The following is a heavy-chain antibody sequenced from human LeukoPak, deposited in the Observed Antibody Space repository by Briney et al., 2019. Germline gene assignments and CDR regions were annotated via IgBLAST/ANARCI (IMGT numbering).Heavy chain of an antibody. CDR2: ISAYNGNT. D-gene: IGHD1-26*01. V-gene: IGHV1-18*01. Sequence: ASVKVSCKASGYTFTSYGISWVRQAPGQGLEWMGWISAYNGNTNYAQKLQGRVTMTTDTSTSTAYMQMSSLRSDDTAVYYCARLELNRSRNFYYYYTDVWGKGTMVTVSS. J-gene: IGHJ6*03. CDR3: ARLELNRSRNFYYYYTDV. CDR1: GYTFTSYG.